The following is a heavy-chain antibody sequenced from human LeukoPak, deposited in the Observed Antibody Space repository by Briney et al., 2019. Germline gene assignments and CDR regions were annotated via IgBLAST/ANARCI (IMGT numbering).Heavy chain of an antibody. CDR3: AKDIGYSNNYYYMDV. CDR1: GFTFSSYG. Sequence: PGGSLRLSCAASGFTFSSYGMHWVRRAPGKGLEWVAFIRNDGSNRYYADSMKGRFTISRDNSKNTLYLQMNSLRAEDTAVYYCAKDIGYSNNYYYMDVWGRGTTVTVSS. V-gene: IGHV3-30*02. CDR2: IRNDGSNR. J-gene: IGHJ6*03. D-gene: IGHD4-11*01.